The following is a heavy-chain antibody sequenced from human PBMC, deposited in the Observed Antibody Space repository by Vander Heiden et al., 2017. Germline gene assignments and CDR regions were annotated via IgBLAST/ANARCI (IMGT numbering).Heavy chain of an antibody. CDR1: GFTFSTYA. J-gene: IGHJ3*02. Sequence: QVQLVESGGGVVQPGRSLRLSCAASGFTFSTYAMHWVRQAPGKGLEWVAVISYDGNNKYNADSVKGRFTISRDNSKNTLYLQMNSLRAEDTAVYYCARDRDCSSTSCYNAFDIWGQGTLVTVSS. CDR2: ISYDGNNK. V-gene: IGHV3-30-3*01. CDR3: ARDRDCSSTSCYNAFDI. D-gene: IGHD2-2*02.